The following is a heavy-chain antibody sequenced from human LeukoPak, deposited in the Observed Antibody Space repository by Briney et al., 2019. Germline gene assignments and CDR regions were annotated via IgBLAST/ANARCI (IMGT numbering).Heavy chain of an antibody. D-gene: IGHD3-3*01. Sequence: PGRSLRLSCAASGFTFSSYGMHGVRQAPGKGLEWVSSISSSSSYIYYADSVKGRFTISRDNAKNSLYLQMNSLRAEDTAVYYCARVIALSSYYDFWSGYYTSGWFDPWGQGTLVTVSS. J-gene: IGHJ5*02. V-gene: IGHV3-21*01. CDR3: ARVIALSSYYDFWSGYYTSGWFDP. CDR2: ISSSSSYI. CDR1: GFTFSSYG.